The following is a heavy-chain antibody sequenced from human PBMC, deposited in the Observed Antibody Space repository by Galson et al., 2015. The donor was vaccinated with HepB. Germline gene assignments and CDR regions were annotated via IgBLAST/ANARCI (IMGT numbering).Heavy chain of an antibody. CDR3: VRGFGELNF. J-gene: IGHJ4*02. Sequence: SETLSLTCTVSGGSISGSTYYWGWIRQPPGNGLEWIGSIYYSGSTYYNPSLKSRVTISVDTSKNQLSLKMSSVTAADTAVYYCVRGFGELNFGGQGTLVTVSS. D-gene: IGHD3-10*01. CDR2: IYYSGST. CDR1: GGSISGSTYY. V-gene: IGHV4-39*01.